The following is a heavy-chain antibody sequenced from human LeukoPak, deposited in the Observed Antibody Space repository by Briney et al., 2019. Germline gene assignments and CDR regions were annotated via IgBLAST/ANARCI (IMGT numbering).Heavy chain of an antibody. J-gene: IGHJ3*02. CDR3: VRDLNVQAAPDWYDVFDI. D-gene: IGHD3-9*01. CDR1: GFTLSNYW. CDR2: IDENGGRK. V-gene: IGHV3-7*01. Sequence: GGSLRLSCIASGFTLSNYWMTWVRKAPGKGLEWVANIDENGGRKYSVDSVKGRFTVSKDNTKNALYLQMNSLRAEDTAVYYCVRDLNVQAAPDWYDVFDIWGQGTMVTVSS.